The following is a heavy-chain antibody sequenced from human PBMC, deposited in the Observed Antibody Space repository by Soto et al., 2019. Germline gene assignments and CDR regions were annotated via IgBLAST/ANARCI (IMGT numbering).Heavy chain of an antibody. J-gene: IGHJ4*02. V-gene: IGHV3-23*01. CDR1: GFPFRSYA. CDR2: ISGSGGST. D-gene: IGHD1-26*01. CDR3: AKARGSYRDC. Sequence: GGSLRHSCASSGFPFRSYAMSWVRQAPGKGLEWVSGISGSGGSTFYADSVKSRLTISRDNSKNTLYLQMNSLRAEDTAVYYCAKARGSYRDCWGQGTLVTVSS.